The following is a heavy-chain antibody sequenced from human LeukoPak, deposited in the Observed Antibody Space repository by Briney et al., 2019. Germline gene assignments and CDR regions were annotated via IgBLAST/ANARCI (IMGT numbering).Heavy chain of an antibody. CDR2: IYTSGST. D-gene: IGHD2-15*01. V-gene: IGHV4-4*07. J-gene: IGHJ5*02. CDR3: ARTILGYCSGGSCYSVDWFDP. Sequence: PSETLSLTCTVSGGSISSYYWSWIRQPAGKGLEWIGRIYTSGSTNYNPSLKSRVTMSVDTSKNQFSLKLSSVTAADTAVYYCARTILGYCSGGSCYSVDWFDPWGQGTLVTVSS. CDR1: GGSISSYY.